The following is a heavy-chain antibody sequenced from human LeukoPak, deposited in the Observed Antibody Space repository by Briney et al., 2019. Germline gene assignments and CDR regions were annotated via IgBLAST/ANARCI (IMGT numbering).Heavy chain of an antibody. Sequence: ASVKVSCKASGYTFTSYDINWVRQATGQGLEWMGWMNPNSGNTGYAQKFQGRVTMTRNTSISTAYMELSSLRSEDTAVYYCARGREPSNRIAAAAHWGQGTLVTVSS. V-gene: IGHV1-8*01. D-gene: IGHD6-13*01. CDR3: ARGREPSNRIAAAAH. CDR1: GYTFTSYD. CDR2: MNPNSGNT. J-gene: IGHJ4*02.